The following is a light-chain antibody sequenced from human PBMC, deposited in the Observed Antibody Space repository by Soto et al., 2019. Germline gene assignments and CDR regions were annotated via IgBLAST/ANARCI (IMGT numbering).Light chain of an antibody. CDR3: QSYDSSLSAWV. CDR2: GNN. V-gene: IGLV1-40*01. Sequence: QSVLTQPPSVSGAPGQRVTISCTGSSSNIGAGYDVHWYQHLPGTAPKLFIYGNNNRPSGVPDRFSGSKSGTSASLAITGLQAEDEADYYCQSYDSSLSAWVFGGGTQLTVL. J-gene: IGLJ3*02. CDR1: SSNIGAGYD.